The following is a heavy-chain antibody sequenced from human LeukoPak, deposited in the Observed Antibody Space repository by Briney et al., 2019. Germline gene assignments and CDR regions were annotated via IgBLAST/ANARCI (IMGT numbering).Heavy chain of an antibody. J-gene: IGHJ2*01. CDR2: IYTSGST. CDR3: ARARRVDRNYGDSYWYFDL. CDR1: GGSLSSGSYY. V-gene: IGHV4-61*02. D-gene: IGHD4-17*01. Sequence: SETLSLTCTVSGGSLSSGSYYWSWIRQPAGKGLEWIGRIYTSGSTNYNPSLKSRVTISVDTSKNQFSLKLSSVTAADTAVYYCARARRVDRNYGDSYWYFDLWGRGTLVTVSS.